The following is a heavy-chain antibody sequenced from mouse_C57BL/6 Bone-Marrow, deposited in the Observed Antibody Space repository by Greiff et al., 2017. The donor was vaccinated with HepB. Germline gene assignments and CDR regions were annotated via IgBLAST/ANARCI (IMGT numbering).Heavy chain of an antibody. D-gene: IGHD1-1*01. V-gene: IGHV1-81*01. CDR3: ARPCYSY. J-gene: IGHJ3*01. CDR1: GYTFTSYG. Sequence: QVQLQQPGAELVKPGASVKLSCKASGYTFTSYGISWVKQRTGQGLEWIGEIYPRSGNTYYNEKFKCKATLTADKSSSTAYMELRSLTSEDSAVYFCARPCYSYWGQGTLVTVSA. CDR2: IYPRSGNT.